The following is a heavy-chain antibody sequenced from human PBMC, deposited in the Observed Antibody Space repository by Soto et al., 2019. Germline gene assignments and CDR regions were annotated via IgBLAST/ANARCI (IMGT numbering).Heavy chain of an antibody. V-gene: IGHV1-69*06. CDR3: ARAINRWEVNYYFDY. CDR2: IVVMSNAA. J-gene: IGHJ4*02. Sequence: QVVLLQSGAEVKEPGSSVRLSCQVSGSTFNNFAFSWVRQAPGQGPEWLGGIVVMSNAADYSQRFQDRVMITADTSTSTLYMELGSLTFDDTAVYYCARAINRWEVNYYFDYWGQGTLVTVSS. D-gene: IGHD1-26*01. CDR1: GSTFNNFA.